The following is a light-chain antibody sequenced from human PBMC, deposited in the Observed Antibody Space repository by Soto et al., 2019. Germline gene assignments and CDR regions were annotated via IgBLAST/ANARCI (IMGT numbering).Light chain of an antibody. J-gene: IGLJ2*01. CDR1: SSDVGSHNF. CDR3: YSYIGAIS. CDR2: EVN. V-gene: IGLV2-23*02. Sequence: QSALTQPASVSGSPGQSITISCTGTSSDVGSHNFVSWYQQYPGKVPKLMIYEVNKRPSGVSNRFSGSKSGYTASLRISGLQAEDEADYYCYSYIGAISFGGGTTLTVL.